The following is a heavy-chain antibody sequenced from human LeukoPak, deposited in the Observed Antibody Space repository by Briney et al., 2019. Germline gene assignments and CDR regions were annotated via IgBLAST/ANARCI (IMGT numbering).Heavy chain of an antibody. CDR3: ASNFRIDPKTDIVVVPAAMPPYYYYGMDV. D-gene: IGHD2-2*01. V-gene: IGHV1-69*13. CDR1: GGTFTAYA. Sequence: SVRVSCTASGGTFTAYAISSGRQAPGQRLEWIGGIIPIFGTANYTQKFQGRVTITADESTSTDYMELSSLRSEDTAVYYCASNFRIDPKTDIVVVPAAMPPYYYYGMDVWGKGTTVTVSS. J-gene: IGHJ6*04. CDR2: IIPIFGTA.